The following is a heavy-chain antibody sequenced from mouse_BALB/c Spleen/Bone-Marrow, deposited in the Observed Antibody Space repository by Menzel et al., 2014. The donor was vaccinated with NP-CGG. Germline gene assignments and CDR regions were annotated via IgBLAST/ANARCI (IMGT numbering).Heavy chain of an antibody. Sequence: VQLKQSGPELVKPGASVKISCKASGYTFTAYNMHWMKQSHGKGLEWIGYIYPYNGGSGYNQKFKSKATLTVDNSSTTAYMELRSLTSEDSAVYYCARRGSPYYFDYWGQGTTLTVSS. D-gene: IGHD1-1*02. CDR3: ARRGSPYYFDY. V-gene: IGHV1S29*02. J-gene: IGHJ2*01. CDR1: GYTFTAYN. CDR2: IYPYNGGS.